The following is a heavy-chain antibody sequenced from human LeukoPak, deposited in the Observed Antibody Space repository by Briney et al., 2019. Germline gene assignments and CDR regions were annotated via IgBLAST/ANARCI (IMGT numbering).Heavy chain of an antibody. Sequence: PGGSLRLSCAASGFTVSTNYMGWVRQAPGKGLEWVSVISNSGGSTFYADSVKGRFTISRDNSKNTLYLQMNSLRAEDTAVYYCAKRASGSGTSLYYFDYWGQGTLVTVSS. CDR2: ISNSGGST. V-gene: IGHV3-23*01. CDR3: AKRASGSGTSLYYFDY. J-gene: IGHJ4*02. D-gene: IGHD3-10*01. CDR1: GFTVSTNY.